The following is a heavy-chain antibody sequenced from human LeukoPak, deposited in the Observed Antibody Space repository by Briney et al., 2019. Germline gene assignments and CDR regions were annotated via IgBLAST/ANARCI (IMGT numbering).Heavy chain of an antibody. CDR2: MNPNSGNT. CDR3: ARDMALGPLDTATNTGDY. D-gene: IGHD5-18*01. CDR1: GYTFTSYD. Sequence: ASVKVSCKASGYTFTSYDINWVRQATGQGLEWMGWMNPNSGNTGYAQKFQGRVTMTRNTSISTAYMELSSLRSEDTAVYYCARDMALGPLDTATNTGDYWGQGTLVTVSS. V-gene: IGHV1-8*01. J-gene: IGHJ4*02.